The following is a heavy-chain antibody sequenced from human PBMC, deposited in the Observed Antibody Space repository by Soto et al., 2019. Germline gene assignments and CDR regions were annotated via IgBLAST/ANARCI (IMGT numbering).Heavy chain of an antibody. J-gene: IGHJ5*02. Sequence: ASVKVSCKVSGYTLTELSMHWGRQAPGKGLEWMGGFDPEDGETIYAQKFQGRVTMTEGTPTDTAYMELSSLRSEDTAVYYCATDRARITIFGVVKSFDPWGQGTLVTVSS. V-gene: IGHV1-24*01. CDR2: FDPEDGET. D-gene: IGHD3-3*01. CDR1: GYTLTELS. CDR3: ATDRARITIFGVVKSFDP.